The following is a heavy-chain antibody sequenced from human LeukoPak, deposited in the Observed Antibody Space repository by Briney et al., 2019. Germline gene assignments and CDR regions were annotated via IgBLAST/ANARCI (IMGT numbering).Heavy chain of an antibody. CDR1: GYSFTSYW. J-gene: IGHJ4*02. D-gene: IGHD4-23*01. Sequence: PGESLKISCKGSGYSFTSYWIGWVRQMPGKGLEWMGIIFPGDSGTTYSPSFQGQVTISADKSISTAYLQWNSLKASDTAMYYCARHGAGYGGNSAGRSPDYWGLGTLVTVSS. CDR3: ARHGAGYGGNSAGRSPDY. V-gene: IGHV5-51*01. CDR2: IFPGDSGT.